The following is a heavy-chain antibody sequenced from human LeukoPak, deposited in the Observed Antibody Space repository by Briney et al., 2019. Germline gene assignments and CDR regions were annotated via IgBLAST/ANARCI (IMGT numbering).Heavy chain of an antibody. CDR3: AKDMDGWSGVDY. Sequence: PGGSLRLSCAASGFTFDDYAMHWVRQAPGKGLEWVSGISWNSGSIGYADSVKGRFTISRDNAKNSLYLQMNILRAEDTALYYCAKDMDGWSGVDYWGQGTLVTVSS. D-gene: IGHD6-19*01. J-gene: IGHJ4*02. CDR1: GFTFDDYA. CDR2: ISWNSGSI. V-gene: IGHV3-9*01.